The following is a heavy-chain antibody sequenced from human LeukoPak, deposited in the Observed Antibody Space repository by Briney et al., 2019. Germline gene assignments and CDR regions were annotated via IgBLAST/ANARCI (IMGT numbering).Heavy chain of an antibody. CDR3: ARDIAARY. D-gene: IGHD6-13*01. V-gene: IGHV4-59*01. CDR2: IYYSGST. Sequence: PSETLSLTCSVPGDSINNYYWSWIRQPPGKGLEWIAYIYYSGSTNYNPSLKSRVTISVDTSRNQFSLKLSSVTAADAAVYYCARDIAARYWGQGTLVTVSS. CDR1: GDSINNYY. J-gene: IGHJ4*02.